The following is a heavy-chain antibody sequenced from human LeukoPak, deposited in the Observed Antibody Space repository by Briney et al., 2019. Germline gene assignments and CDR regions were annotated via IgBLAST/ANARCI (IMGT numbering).Heavy chain of an antibody. CDR1: GYTFTGYY. Sequence: ASVKVSCKASGYTFTGYYMHWVRQAPGQGLEWMGWINPNSGGTNYAQKFQGRVTMTRDTSISTAYMELSRLRSDDTAVYYCARGKADFLWFGELLRYYYYYMDVWGKGTTVTISS. CDR2: INPNSGGT. CDR3: ARGKADFLWFGELLRYYYYYMDV. V-gene: IGHV1-2*02. J-gene: IGHJ6*03. D-gene: IGHD3-10*01.